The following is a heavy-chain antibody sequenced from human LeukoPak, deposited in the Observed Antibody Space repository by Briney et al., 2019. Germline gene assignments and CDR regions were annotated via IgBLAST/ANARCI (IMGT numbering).Heavy chain of an antibody. CDR3: ARLGATVEPDY. J-gene: IGHJ4*02. V-gene: IGHV4-61*02. D-gene: IGHD4-23*01. CDR1: GGSISSGSYY. Sequence: SQTLSLTCTVSGGSISSGSYYWSWIRQPAGKGLEWIGRIYTSGSTNYNPSLKSRVTISVDTSKNQFSLKLSSVTAADTAVYYCARLGATVEPDYWGQGTLVTVSS. CDR2: IYTSGST.